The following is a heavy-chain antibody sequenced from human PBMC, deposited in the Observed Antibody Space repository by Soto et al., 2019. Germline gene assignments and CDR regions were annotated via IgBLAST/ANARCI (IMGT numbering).Heavy chain of an antibody. Sequence: QVQLVQSGAEVKTPGSSVKVSCKASGGTFSSYSSNWVRQAPGQGLEWMGRLIPMFGTTDYAQRFQGRVTFTADESTSTASMEVINLTSEDTAVYYCARAVVLTFTRFYDMYVWGQGPTVTVSS. J-gene: IGHJ6*02. V-gene: IGHV1-69*18. CDR1: GGTFSSYS. CDR3: ARAVVLTFTRFYDMYV. CDR2: LIPMFGTT. D-gene: IGHD3-9*01.